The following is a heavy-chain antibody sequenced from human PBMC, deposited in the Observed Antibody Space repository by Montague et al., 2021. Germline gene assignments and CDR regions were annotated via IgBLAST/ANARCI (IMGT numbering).Heavy chain of an antibody. CDR3: AKQDYFVSGTSYKGFDP. CDR2: IFYGGAT. V-gene: IGHV4-59*08. J-gene: IGHJ5*02. CDR1: SGSIFHAH. Sequence: SETLSLTCTVSSGSIFHAHWSWVRQPPGKGLEWLGSIFYGGATSSNPSLKSRVTMSIDTSTNQFSLKLSFVTAADTAVYYCAKQDYFVSGTSYKGFDPWGQGILVTVSS. D-gene: IGHD3-10*01.